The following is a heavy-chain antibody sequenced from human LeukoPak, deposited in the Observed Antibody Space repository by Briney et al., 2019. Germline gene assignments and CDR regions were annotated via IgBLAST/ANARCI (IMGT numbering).Heavy chain of an antibody. V-gene: IGHV4-38-2*01. J-gene: IGHJ4*02. Sequence: ETLSLTCGVSGYSISRGYYWGWIRKPPGKGLEWIGSIYHSGSTYYNPSLKSRVTISVDTSKNQLSLKLSSVTAADTAVYYCARVAVVAATPRYFDYWGQGTLVTVSS. CDR1: GYSISRGYY. CDR3: ARVAVVAATPRYFDY. CDR2: IYHSGST. D-gene: IGHD2-15*01.